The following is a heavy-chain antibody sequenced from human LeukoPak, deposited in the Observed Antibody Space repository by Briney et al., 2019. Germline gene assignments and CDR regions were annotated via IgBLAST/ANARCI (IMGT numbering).Heavy chain of an antibody. CDR2: IYYTGST. V-gene: IGHV4-59*01. J-gene: IGHJ4*02. D-gene: IGHD6-13*01. CDR3: ASSRGPSSSWSFDS. CDR1: IVSIKNYY. Sequence: SGTLSLTCSFSIVSIKNYYWNWIRQSPGKGLQWIGYIYYTGSTDYNFSLKSRVTISLDTSENQFSLRLNSVTAADSAVYFCASSRGPSSSWSFDSWGQGILVTVSS.